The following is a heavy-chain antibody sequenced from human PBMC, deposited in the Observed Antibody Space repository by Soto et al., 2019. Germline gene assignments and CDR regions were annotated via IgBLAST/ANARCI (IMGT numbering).Heavy chain of an antibody. CDR1: GFSFSSYW. Sequence: EVQVVESGGGLVQPGGSLRLSCVASGFSFSSYWMTWVRQAPGKGLEWVANIKEGGSERYYVDFVQGRVTISSDNAKKSLYLQMNSLRAEDTAVYYCASGFGRAAYGGQDTLVIVSS. D-gene: IGHD3-10*01. CDR2: IKEGGSER. V-gene: IGHV3-7*05. J-gene: IGHJ1*01. CDR3: ASGFGRAAY.